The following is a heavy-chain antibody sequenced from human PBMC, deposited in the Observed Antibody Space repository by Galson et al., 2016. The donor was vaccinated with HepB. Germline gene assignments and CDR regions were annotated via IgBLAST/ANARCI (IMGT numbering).Heavy chain of an antibody. CDR3: AREHWGHTIPDF. D-gene: IGHD3-3*01. V-gene: IGHV4-38-2*02. CDR2: MHHSGNT. CDR1: GYSISSGFN. J-gene: IGHJ4*02. Sequence: SETLSLTCTVSGYSISSGFNWGWIRAAPGKGLEWIGSMHHSGNTFCNPSVRSRVTISIDLSKNQFSLTLTSVTAADPAVYYCAREHWGHTIPDFWGQGTLVTVSS.